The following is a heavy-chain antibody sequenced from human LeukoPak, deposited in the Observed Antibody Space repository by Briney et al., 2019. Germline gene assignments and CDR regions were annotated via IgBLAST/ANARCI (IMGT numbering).Heavy chain of an antibody. V-gene: IGHV3-23*01. CDR1: GFTFSSYA. D-gene: IGHD6-19*01. J-gene: IGHJ4*02. CDR2: ISGSGVSA. Sequence: PGGSLRLSCAASGFTFSSYAMRWVRQAPGKGLEWVSGISGSGVSAYYGDSVKGRFTTTRDNSKNTLYLQMNSLRAEDTAVYYCAKLRSGSSGWFPFDYWGQGTLVTVSS. CDR3: AKLRSGSSGWFPFDY.